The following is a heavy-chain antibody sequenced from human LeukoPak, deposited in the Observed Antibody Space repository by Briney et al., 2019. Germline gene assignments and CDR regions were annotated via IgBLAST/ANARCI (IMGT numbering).Heavy chain of an antibody. J-gene: IGHJ4*02. V-gene: IGHV3-11*01. CDR2: ISSSGSTI. D-gene: IGHD5-18*01. CDR1: GFTFSDCY. Sequence: GVSLRLSCAASGFTFSDCYMSWIRQAPGKGLEWVSYISSSGSTIYYADSVKGRFTISRDNAKNSLYLQMNSLRAEDTAVYYCARATAMVSEGFDYWGQGTLVTVSS. CDR3: ARATAMVSEGFDY.